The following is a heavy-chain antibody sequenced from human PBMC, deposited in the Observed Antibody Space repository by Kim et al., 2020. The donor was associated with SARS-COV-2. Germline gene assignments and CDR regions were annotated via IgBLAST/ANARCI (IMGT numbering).Heavy chain of an antibody. CDR2: NT. J-gene: IGHJ4*02. D-gene: IGHD3-3*01. Sequence: NTYYADAVKGRYAISRVNSKNTLYRQMGSLTAEEMAVYYCARGASGQYDYWGQGTLVTVSS. V-gene: IGHV3-64*02. CDR3: ARGASGQYDY.